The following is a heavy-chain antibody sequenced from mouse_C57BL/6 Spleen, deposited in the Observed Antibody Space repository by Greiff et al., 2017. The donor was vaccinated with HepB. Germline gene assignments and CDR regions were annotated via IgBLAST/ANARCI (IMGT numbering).Heavy chain of an antibody. D-gene: IGHD2-3*01. J-gene: IGHJ2*01. CDR2: INPNNGGT. CDR1: GYTFTDYY. V-gene: IGHV1-26*01. CDR3: ARRLLPIYFDY. Sequence: VQLQQSGPELVKPGASVKIPCKASGYTFTDYYMNWVKQSHGKSLEWIGDINPNNGGTSYNQKFKGKATLTVDKSSSTAYMELRSLTSEDSAVYYFARRLLPIYFDYWGQGTTLTVSS.